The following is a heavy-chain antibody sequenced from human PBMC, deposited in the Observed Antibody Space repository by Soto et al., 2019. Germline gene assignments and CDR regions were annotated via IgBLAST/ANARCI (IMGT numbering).Heavy chain of an antibody. D-gene: IGHD2-21*02. CDR1: GYSFTSYW. CDR3: ARADRTLVTSYSLDV. Sequence: GESLKISCNGSGYSFTSYWISWVRQMPGKGLEWMGRIDPSDSYTNYSPSFQGHVTISADKSISTAYLQWSSLKASDTAAYYCARADRTLVTSYSLDVWGQGTTVTVSS. CDR2: IDPSDSYT. V-gene: IGHV5-10-1*01. J-gene: IGHJ6*02.